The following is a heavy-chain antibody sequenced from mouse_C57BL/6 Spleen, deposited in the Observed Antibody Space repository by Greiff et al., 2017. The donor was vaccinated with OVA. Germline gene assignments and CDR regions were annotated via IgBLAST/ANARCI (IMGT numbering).Heavy chain of an antibody. CDR1: GYAFSSSW. V-gene: IGHV1-82*01. CDR2: IYPGDGDT. Sequence: VHLVESGPELVKPGASVKISCKASGYAFSSSWMNWVKQRPGKGLEWIGRIYPGDGDTNYNGKFKGKATLTADKASSTAYMQLSSLTSEDSAVYFCAREGITTVGGTFDYWGQGTTLTVSS. CDR3: AREGITTVGGTFDY. D-gene: IGHD1-1*01. J-gene: IGHJ2*01.